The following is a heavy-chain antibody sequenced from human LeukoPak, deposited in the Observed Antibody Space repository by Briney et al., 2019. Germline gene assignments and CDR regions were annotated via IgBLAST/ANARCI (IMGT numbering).Heavy chain of an antibody. CDR3: ARANALYCSSTSCLFDY. Sequence: RASVKVSCEASGYTFTDYYIHWVRQAPGQGLEWMAWINPNSGGTYYAQNFHDRITLTRDTSISTAYMELSRLRSDDTAIYYCARANALYCSSTSCLFDYWGQGTLVTVSS. D-gene: IGHD2-2*01. CDR2: INPNSGGT. V-gene: IGHV1-2*02. J-gene: IGHJ4*02. CDR1: GYTFTDYY.